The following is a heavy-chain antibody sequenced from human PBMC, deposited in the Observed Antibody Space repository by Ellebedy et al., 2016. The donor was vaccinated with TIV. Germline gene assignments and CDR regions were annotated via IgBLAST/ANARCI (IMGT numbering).Heavy chain of an antibody. J-gene: IGHJ6*02. CDR3: AKRRRYSYGPYYYYGMDV. CDR1: GFTFSSYA. Sequence: GGSLRLXCAASGFTFSSYAMSWVRQAPGKGLEWVSAISGSGGSTYYADSVKGRFTISRDNSKNTLYLQMNSLRAEDTAVYYCAKRRRYSYGPYYYYGMDVWGQGTTATVSS. V-gene: IGHV3-23*01. CDR2: ISGSGGST. D-gene: IGHD5-18*01.